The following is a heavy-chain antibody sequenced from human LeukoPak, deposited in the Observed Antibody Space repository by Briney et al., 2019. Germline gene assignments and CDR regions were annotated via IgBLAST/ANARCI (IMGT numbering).Heavy chain of an antibody. D-gene: IGHD6-13*01. V-gene: IGHV3-21*01. Sequence: GGSLRLSCAASGFTFSSYEMNWVRQAPGKGLEWVSSISSRSSYIYYADSVKGRFTISRDNAKNSLYLQMNSLRVEDTAVYYCASTSSSWYRGDYWGQGTLVTVSS. CDR2: ISSRSSYI. CDR3: ASTSSSWYRGDY. CDR1: GFTFSSYE. J-gene: IGHJ4*02.